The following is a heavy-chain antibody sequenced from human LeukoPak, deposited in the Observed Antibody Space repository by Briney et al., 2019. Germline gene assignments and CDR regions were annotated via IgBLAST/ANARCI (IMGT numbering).Heavy chain of an antibody. CDR1: GFTFSSYA. J-gene: IGHJ6*03. CDR3: ARVSSGSYFGYYYYYMDV. D-gene: IGHD1-26*01. Sequence: GGSLRLSCAAPGFTFSSYAMHWVRQAPGKGLVWVSRINSDGSSTSYADSVKGRFTISRDNAKNTLYLQMNSLRAEDTAVYYCARVSSGSYFGYYYYYMDVWGKGTTVTVSS. V-gene: IGHV3-74*01. CDR2: INSDGSST.